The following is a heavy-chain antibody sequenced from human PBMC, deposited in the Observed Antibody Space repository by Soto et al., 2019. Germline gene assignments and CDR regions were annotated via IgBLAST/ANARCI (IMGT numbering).Heavy chain of an antibody. V-gene: IGHV4-30-4*01. CDR3: AKSARGDGFDI. Sequence: SETLSLTCTVSGGSISSGDYYWSWIRQPPGKGLEWIGYIYYSGSTYYNPSLKSRVTISVDTSKNQFSLKLSSVTAADTAVYYCAKSARGDGFDIWGQGTMVTVSS. D-gene: IGHD6-6*01. J-gene: IGHJ3*02. CDR1: GGSISSGDYY. CDR2: IYYSGST.